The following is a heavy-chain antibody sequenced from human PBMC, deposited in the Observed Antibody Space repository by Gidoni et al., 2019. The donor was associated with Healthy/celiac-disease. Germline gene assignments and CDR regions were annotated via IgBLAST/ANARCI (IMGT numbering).Heavy chain of an antibody. CDR1: GYSFTSYW. J-gene: IGHJ6*02. CDR2: IYPGYSET. CDR3: ELAYYYYGMDV. Sequence: ESLKISRKGSGYSFTSYWIGWVRQMPGKGLEWMGIIYPGYSETSYSPSFQGQVTISADKSISTAYLQCSSLKVSDTAMDYCELAYYYYGMDVWGQGTTVTVSS. V-gene: IGHV5-51*01. D-gene: IGHD1-26*01.